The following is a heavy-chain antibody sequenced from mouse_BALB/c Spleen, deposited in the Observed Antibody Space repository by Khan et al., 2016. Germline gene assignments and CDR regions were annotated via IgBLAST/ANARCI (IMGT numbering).Heavy chain of an antibody. Sequence: VQLQESGPGLVAPSQSLSITCTVSGFSLTSYGVSWVRQPPGKGLEWLGVIWGDGSTNYHSALISRLSISKDNSKSHAFLKPNSLQTDDKATYYCAKRWGNYDYAMDYWGQGTSVTVSS. CDR1: GFSLTSYG. CDR2: IWGDGST. J-gene: IGHJ4*01. V-gene: IGHV2-3*01. CDR3: AKRWGNYDYAMDY. D-gene: IGHD2-1*01.